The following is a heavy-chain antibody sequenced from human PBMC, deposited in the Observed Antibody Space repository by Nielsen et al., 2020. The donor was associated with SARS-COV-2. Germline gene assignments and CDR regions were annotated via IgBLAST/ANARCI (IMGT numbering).Heavy chain of an antibody. Sequence: ASVKVSCKASGYTFTSYYMHWVRQAPGQGLEWMGIINPSGGSTSYAQKFQGRVTMTRDTSTSTVYMGLSSLRSEDTAVYYCARSPGNGVVVVPAYYMDVWGKGTTVTVSS. CDR2: INPSGGST. CDR3: ARSPGNGVVVVPAYYMDV. D-gene: IGHD2-2*01. V-gene: IGHV1-46*01. J-gene: IGHJ6*03. CDR1: GYTFTSYY.